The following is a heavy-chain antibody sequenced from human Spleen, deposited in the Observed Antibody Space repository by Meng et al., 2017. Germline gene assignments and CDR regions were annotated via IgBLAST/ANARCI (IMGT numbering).Heavy chain of an antibody. Sequence: ASVKVSCKASGYTFSTYDINWVRQAPGQGLEWMGRINPKSGDTHYAQRFQGRVTMTRDTSTSTVYMELSSLRSEDTAVYYCARGTELGYYYYYGMDVWGQGTTVTVSS. D-gene: IGHD3-10*01. CDR3: ARGTELGYYYYYGMDV. CDR1: GYTFSTYD. V-gene: IGHV1-8*01. J-gene: IGHJ6*02. CDR2: INPKSGDT.